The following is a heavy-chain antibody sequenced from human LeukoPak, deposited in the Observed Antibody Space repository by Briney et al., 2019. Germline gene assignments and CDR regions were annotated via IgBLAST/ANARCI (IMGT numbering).Heavy chain of an antibody. CDR1: GFTFSRYD. CDR3: AKEGVSAGGYFNY. Sequence: GESLRLSCAVSGFTFSRYDMSGVRQAPGKGLDWVSAITSSGGTTYYADSVTGRFAISRDNSKTTLHLQMNIRRAEDTAVYYGAKEGVSAGGYFNYWGQGTLVTVSS. D-gene: IGHD2-21*01. J-gene: IGHJ4*03. CDR2: ITSSGGTT. V-gene: IGHV3-23*01.